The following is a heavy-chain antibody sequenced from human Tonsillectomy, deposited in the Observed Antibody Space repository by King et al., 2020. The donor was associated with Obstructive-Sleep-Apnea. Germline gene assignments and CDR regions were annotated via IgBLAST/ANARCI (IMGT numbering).Heavy chain of an antibody. D-gene: IGHD6-19*01. CDR2: IYFSGST. J-gene: IGHJ4*02. CDR1: GGSISSSSYY. V-gene: IGHV4-39*07. CDR3: ARVRSSGWSYYFDY. Sequence: LQLQESGPGLVKPSETLSLTCTVSGGSISSSSYYWGWIRQPPGKGLEWIGSIYFSGSTYYNPSLNSRVTISVDTSKNQFSLTLSSVTAADTAVYYCARVRSSGWSYYFDYWGQGTLVTVSS.